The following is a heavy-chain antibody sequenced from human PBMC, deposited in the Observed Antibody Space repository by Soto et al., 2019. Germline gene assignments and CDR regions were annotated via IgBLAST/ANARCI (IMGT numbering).Heavy chain of an antibody. CDR1: GYSFTIYW. V-gene: IGHV5-51*01. CDR3: ARRYCSSSSCYLDY. CDR2: IYPGDSDT. D-gene: IGHD2-2*01. J-gene: IGHJ4*02. Sequence: GESLKISCKGSGYSFTIYWIGWVRQMPGKGLEWMGIIYPGDSDTRYSPSFQGQVTISADKSISTAYLQWSSLKTSDTAVYFCARRYCSSSSCYLDYWGQGTLITVSS.